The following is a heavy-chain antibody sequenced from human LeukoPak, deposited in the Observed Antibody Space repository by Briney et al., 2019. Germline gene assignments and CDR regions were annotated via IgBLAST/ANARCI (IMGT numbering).Heavy chain of an antibody. D-gene: IGHD5-12*01. CDR3: ARDLTGGYNFDY. CDR1: GGSISSYY. V-gene: IGHV4-59*01. CDR2: IYYSGST. J-gene: IGHJ4*02. Sequence: SETLSLTCTVSGGSISSYYWSWIRQPPGKGLEWIGYIYYSGSTNYNPSLKSRVTISVDTSKNQFSLKLSSVTAADTAVYYCARDLTGGYNFDYWGQGTLVTVSS.